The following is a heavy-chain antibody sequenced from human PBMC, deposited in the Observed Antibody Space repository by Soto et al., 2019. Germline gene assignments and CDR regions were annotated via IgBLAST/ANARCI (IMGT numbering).Heavy chain of an antibody. Sequence: SETLSLTCTVSGGSISSYYWSWIRQPAGKGLEWIGRIYTSGSTNYNPSLKSRVTMSVDTSKNQFSLKLRSVTAADTAVYYCARDWDYDILTGSLGFDPWGQGTLGTVSS. V-gene: IGHV4-4*07. CDR3: ARDWDYDILTGSLGFDP. J-gene: IGHJ5*02. D-gene: IGHD3-9*01. CDR2: IYTSGST. CDR1: GGSISSYY.